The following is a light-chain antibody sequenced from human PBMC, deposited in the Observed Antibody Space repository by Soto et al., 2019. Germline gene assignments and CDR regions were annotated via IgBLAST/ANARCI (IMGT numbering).Light chain of an antibody. V-gene: IGKV2-28*01. CDR3: MQALQSPPT. J-gene: IGKJ1*01. CDR2: LGS. Sequence: EIVMTQSPLSLPVTPGEPASISCRSSQSLLHSNGYDSLDWYLQKPGQSPQLLIYLGSNRASGVPARFSGRGSGTDFTLKISRVEADDVGVYYCMQALQSPPTFGHGTKVEIK. CDR1: QSLLHSNGYDS.